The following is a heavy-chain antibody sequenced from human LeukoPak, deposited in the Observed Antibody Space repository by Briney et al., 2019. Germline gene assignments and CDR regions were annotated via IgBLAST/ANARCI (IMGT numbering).Heavy chain of an antibody. CDR3: ALRALMGYFDY. CDR2: ISWDGGST. CDR1: GFTFDDYA. D-gene: IGHD3-10*01. J-gene: IGHJ4*02. Sequence: GGSLRLSCAASGFTFDDYAMHWVRQAPGKGLEWVSLISWDGGSTYYVDSVKGRFTISRDNSKNTLYLQMNSLRAEDTAVYYCALRALMGYFDYWGQGTLVTVSS. V-gene: IGHV3-43D*03.